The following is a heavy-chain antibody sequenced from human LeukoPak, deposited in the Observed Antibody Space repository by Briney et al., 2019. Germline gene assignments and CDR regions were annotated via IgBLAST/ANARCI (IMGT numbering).Heavy chain of an antibody. Sequence: SVKVSCKASRGSFSHDAISWVRQAPGQGLEWRGEIIPIYGATNYAQKFEARVTISMDESPDTANLELSSLRSDDTAVYYCAREARYCEHTSCYPAFGLWGQGTPVTVSS. D-gene: IGHD2-2*01. V-gene: IGHV1-69*05. CDR3: AREARYCEHTSCYPAFGL. CDR1: RGSFSHDA. CDR2: IIPIYGAT. J-gene: IGHJ3*01.